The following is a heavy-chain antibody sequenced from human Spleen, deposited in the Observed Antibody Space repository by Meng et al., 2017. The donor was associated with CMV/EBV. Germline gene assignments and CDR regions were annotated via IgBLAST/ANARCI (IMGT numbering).Heavy chain of an antibody. CDR1: GYTFTDYY. J-gene: IGHJ4*02. CDR2: INPNSGGT. D-gene: IGHD3-3*01. Sequence: ASVKVSCKASGYTFTDYYMHWVRQAPGQGLEWMGWINPNSGGTNYAQKFQGRVTMTRDTSISTAYMELSRLRSDDTAVFYCARTNDFWSGYGYWGQGTLVTVSS. V-gene: IGHV1-2*02. CDR3: ARTNDFWSGYGY.